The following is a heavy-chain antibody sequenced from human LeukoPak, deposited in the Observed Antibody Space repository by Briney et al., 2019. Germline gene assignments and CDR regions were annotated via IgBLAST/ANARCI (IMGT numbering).Heavy chain of an antibody. D-gene: IGHD3-3*01. CDR3: ARASGITIFGVVNAFDY. V-gene: IGHV4-39*07. Sequence: SETLSLTCTVSGGSISSSSYYWGWIRQPPGKGLEWFRRIYTSGSTNYNPSLQSRVTISVDTSKNQFSLKLSSVTAADTAVYYCARASGITIFGVVNAFDYWGQGTLVTVSS. J-gene: IGHJ4*02. CDR2: IYTSGST. CDR1: GGSISSSSYY.